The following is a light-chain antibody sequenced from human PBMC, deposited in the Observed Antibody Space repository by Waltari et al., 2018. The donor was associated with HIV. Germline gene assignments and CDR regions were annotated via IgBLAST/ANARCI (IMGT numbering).Light chain of an antibody. CDR2: DVS. CDR1: SSDVGSYNL. V-gene: IGLV2-23*02. J-gene: IGLJ2*01. Sequence: QSALTQPASVSGSPGQSITISCTGTSSDVGSYNLVSWYQQHPGKAPKLMIYDVSKRPSGVSNRFSGSKSGNTASLTISGLQAEDEAYYYCCSYAGSSTLVFGGGTKLTVL. CDR3: CSYAGSSTLV.